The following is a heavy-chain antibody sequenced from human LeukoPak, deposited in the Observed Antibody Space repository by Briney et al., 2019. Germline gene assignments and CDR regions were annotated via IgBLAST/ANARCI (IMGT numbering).Heavy chain of an antibody. Sequence: GRSLRLSCAASGFIFSSYGMHWVRQAPGKGLEWVAVILYDGSNEYYADSVKGRFTISRDNSKNTLFLQMNSLRAEDTAVYYCARARPIRAAWFDPWGQGTLVTVSS. V-gene: IGHV3-30*03. CDR1: GFIFSSYG. D-gene: IGHD6-6*01. CDR2: ILYDGSNE. CDR3: ARARPIRAAWFDP. J-gene: IGHJ5*02.